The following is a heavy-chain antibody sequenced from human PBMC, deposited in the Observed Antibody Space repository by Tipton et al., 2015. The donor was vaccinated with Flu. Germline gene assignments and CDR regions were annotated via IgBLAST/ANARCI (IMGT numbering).Heavy chain of an antibody. CDR1: GFIFSDYW. CDR3: ARGGVAPGHY. V-gene: IGHV3-7*01. D-gene: IGHD3-10*01. CDR2: IKQDGSKI. J-gene: IGHJ4*02. Sequence: QLVQSGGGLVQPGGSLRLSCAASGFIFSDYWMIWFRQAPGKGLEWVANIKQDGSKIYYVNSVRGRFTISRDNARNSVYLQMNVLTAEDTAVYYCARGGVAPGHYWGQGTLVTVSS.